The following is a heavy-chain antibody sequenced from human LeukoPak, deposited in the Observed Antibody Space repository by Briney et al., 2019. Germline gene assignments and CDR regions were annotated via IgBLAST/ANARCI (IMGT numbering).Heavy chain of an antibody. V-gene: IGHV3-74*01. CDR3: VVGGSPGY. Sequence: GGSLRLSCAASGFTFSSYSMNWVRQAPRKGLVWVSRISTDGYTTDYADFVQGRFTASRDNTKNTWSLEMNSLRAEDTAVYYCVVGGSPGYWGQGTLVTVSS. CDR2: ISTDGYTT. CDR1: GFTFSSYS. J-gene: IGHJ4*02. D-gene: IGHD2-15*01.